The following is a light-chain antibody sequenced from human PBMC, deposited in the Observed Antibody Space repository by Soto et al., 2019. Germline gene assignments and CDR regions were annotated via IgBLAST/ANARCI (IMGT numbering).Light chain of an antibody. CDR3: QQSDSTPS. V-gene: IGKV1-39*01. CDR2: AAS. CDR1: QSIRSY. Sequence: DIQMTQSPSSLSASVGDRVTITCRASQSIRSYLNWYQQKPGKAPKLLIYAASSLQSGVPSRFSGSGSGTDFTLTISRLQPEDFATYYCQQSDSTPSFGQGNKLEIK. J-gene: IGKJ2*03.